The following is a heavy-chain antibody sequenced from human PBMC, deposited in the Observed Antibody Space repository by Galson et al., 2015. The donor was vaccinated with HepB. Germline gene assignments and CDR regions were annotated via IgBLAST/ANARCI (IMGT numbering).Heavy chain of an antibody. Sequence: SVKVSCKASGGTFSSFVISWVRQAPGQGLEWMGGIIPIFGRGNYARKFQGRVTISADKSTSTAYMELSSLRSEDTAVYYCATGGDCSGGSCHEGHWGQGTLVTVSS. J-gene: IGHJ1*01. CDR1: GGTFSSFV. D-gene: IGHD2-15*01. CDR3: ATGGDCSGGSCHEGH. CDR2: IIPIFGRG. V-gene: IGHV1-69*06.